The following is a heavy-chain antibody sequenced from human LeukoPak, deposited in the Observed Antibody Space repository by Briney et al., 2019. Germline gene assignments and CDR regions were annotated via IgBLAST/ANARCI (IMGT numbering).Heavy chain of an antibody. V-gene: IGHV4-34*01. D-gene: IGHD3-3*01. J-gene: IGHJ3*02. CDR1: GGSFSGYY. CDR3: ASLYDFWSGYDDAFDI. Sequence: SETLSLTCAVYGGSFSGYYWSWIRQPPGKGPEWIGEINHSGSTNYNPSLKSRVTISVDTSKNQFSLKLSSVTAADTAVYYCASLYDFWSGYDDAFDIWGQGTMVTVSS. CDR2: INHSGST.